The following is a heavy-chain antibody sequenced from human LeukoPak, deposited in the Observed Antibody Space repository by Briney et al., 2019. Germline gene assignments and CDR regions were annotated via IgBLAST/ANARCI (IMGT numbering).Heavy chain of an antibody. V-gene: IGHV1-8*02. CDR1: GYTFTSYD. Sequence: ASVKVSCKASGYTFTSYDINWVRQATGQGLEWMGWMNPNSGNTGYAQKFQGRVTMTEDTSTDTAYMELSSLRSEDTAVYYCATRAPDFWSGYYTDNWFDPWGQGTLVTVSS. CDR2: MNPNSGNT. D-gene: IGHD3-3*01. J-gene: IGHJ5*02. CDR3: ATRAPDFWSGYYTDNWFDP.